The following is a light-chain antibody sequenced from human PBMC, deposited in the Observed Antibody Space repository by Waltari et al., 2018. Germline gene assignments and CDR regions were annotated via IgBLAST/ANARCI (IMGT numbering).Light chain of an antibody. J-gene: IGLJ2*01. V-gene: IGLV2-11*01. CDR3: CSYAGRYVV. CDR2: DAT. Sequence: QSALPQPPSVSGSPGQSVTISCTGTSSDVGRHNQSSWYHHYPGKAPRLMLFDATERASGVPARFSGSKSGNTASLTISGLQTEDEADYYCCSYAGRYVVFGGGTKVTVL. CDR1: SSDVGRHNQ.